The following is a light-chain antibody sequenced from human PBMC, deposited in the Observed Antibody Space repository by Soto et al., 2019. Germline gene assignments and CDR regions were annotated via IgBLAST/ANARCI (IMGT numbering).Light chain of an antibody. J-gene: IGLJ2*01. V-gene: IGLV2-23*02. Sequence: QSALTQPASVSGSPGQSITISCTGTSGDVGRYNLVSWYQQYPGKAPKIMIYEVTNRPSGVSNRFSGSKSGNTASLTISGLQAEDEADYHCCSYAGSSTLVFGGGTKLTVL. CDR1: SGDVGRYNL. CDR3: CSYAGSSTLV. CDR2: EVT.